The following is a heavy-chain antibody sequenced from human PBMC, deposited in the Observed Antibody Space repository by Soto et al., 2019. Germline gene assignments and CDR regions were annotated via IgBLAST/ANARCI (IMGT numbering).Heavy chain of an antibody. CDR3: ARVWCGIAAAGDPCGYYYGMDV. CDR2: ISWNSGSI. J-gene: IGHJ6*02. CDR1: GFTFDDYA. Sequence: PGGSLRLSCAASGFTFDDYAMHWVRQAPGKGLEWVSGISWNSGSIGYADSVKGRFTISRDNSKSTLYLQMNSLRAEDTAVYYCARVWCGIAAAGDPCGYYYGMDVWGQGTTVTVSS. D-gene: IGHD6-13*01. V-gene: IGHV3-9*01.